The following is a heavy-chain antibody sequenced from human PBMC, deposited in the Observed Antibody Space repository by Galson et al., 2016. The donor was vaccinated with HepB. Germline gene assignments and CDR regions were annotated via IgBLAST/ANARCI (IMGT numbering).Heavy chain of an antibody. Sequence: ETLSLTCTVSCGSISSSSDYWGWIRQPPGKGLAWLGAVYYNVNTYFNESLKSRVTISVDTPNNEFSLTLVSGTARDTAVYYCARHSRLVGATDYWGQGALVTVSS. CDR3: ARHSRLVGATDY. D-gene: IGHD1-26*01. CDR1: CGSISSSSDY. CDR2: VYYNVNT. J-gene: IGHJ4*02. V-gene: IGHV4-39*01.